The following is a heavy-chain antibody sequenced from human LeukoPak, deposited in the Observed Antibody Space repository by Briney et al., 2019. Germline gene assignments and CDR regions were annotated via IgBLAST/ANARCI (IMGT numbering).Heavy chain of an antibody. CDR1: GCTFSSYA. CDR3: GKTGVRGYSYGPHY. J-gene: IGHJ4*02. D-gene: IGHD5-18*01. Sequence: SVKVSCKACGCTFSSYAISWVRQAPRQGLEWMGRSIPSFGTANYAQHFQGRVKIITDKAPRTAYMEFSSLSCEDTAREYRGKTGVRGYSYGPHYWGQGPLVSVSS. CDR2: SIPSFGTA. V-gene: IGHV1-69*05.